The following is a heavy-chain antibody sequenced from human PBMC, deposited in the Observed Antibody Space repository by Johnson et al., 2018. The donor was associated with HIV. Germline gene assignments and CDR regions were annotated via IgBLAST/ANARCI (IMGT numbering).Heavy chain of an antibody. D-gene: IGHD3-16*01. CDR1: GFTFSSYW. CDR3: AKPPSMGADGFAI. J-gene: IGHJ3*02. V-gene: IGHV3-7*01. Sequence: VQLVESGGGVVQPGRSLRLSCAASGFTFSSYWMSWVRQAPGKGLEWVANIKQDGSNEYYADSVKGRFTISRDNSKNALYLQMNSLRADDTAIYYCAKPPSMGADGFAIWGHGTMVTVSS. CDR2: IKQDGSNE.